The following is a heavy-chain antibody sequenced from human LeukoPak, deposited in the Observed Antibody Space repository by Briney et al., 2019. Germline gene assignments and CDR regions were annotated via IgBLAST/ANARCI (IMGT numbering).Heavy chain of an antibody. Sequence: SETLSLTCTVSGASITDYFWTWIRQPPGKGLEWIGYVYYSGTTIFNPSLKSRVTISVDTSKNQFSLNLSSVTAADTAVYYCARSDYYDSSGYFAGGDWFDPWGQGTLVTVSS. D-gene: IGHD3-22*01. V-gene: IGHV4-59*01. CDR2: VYYSGTT. J-gene: IGHJ5*02. CDR1: GASITDYF. CDR3: ARSDYYDSSGYFAGGDWFDP.